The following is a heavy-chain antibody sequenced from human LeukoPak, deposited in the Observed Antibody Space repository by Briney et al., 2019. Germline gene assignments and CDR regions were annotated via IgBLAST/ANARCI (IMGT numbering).Heavy chain of an antibody. J-gene: IGHJ5*02. D-gene: IGHD6-6*01. CDR2: ISYDGSNK. CDR1: GFTFSSYT. V-gene: IGHV3-30-3*01. CDR3: ARDQGYSSSSEVWFDP. Sequence: GRSLRLSCAASGFTFSSYTMHWVRQAPGKGLEWVAVISYDGSNKYYADSVKGRFTISRDNSKNTLYLQMNSLRAEDTAVYYCARDQGYSSSSEVWFDPWGQGTLVTVSS.